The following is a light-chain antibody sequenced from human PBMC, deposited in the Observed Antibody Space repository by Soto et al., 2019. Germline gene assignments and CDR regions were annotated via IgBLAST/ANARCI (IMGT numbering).Light chain of an antibody. CDR3: SSYTSSSTVV. V-gene: IGLV2-14*03. J-gene: IGLJ2*01. CDR1: SSDVGGYNY. Sequence: QSALTQPASVSGSPGQSITISCTGTSSDVGGYNYVSWYQRHPGKAPKLMIYDVGNRPSGVSNRFSGSKSGNTASLTISGLQAEDEADYYCSSYTSSSTVVFGGGTKLTVL. CDR2: DVG.